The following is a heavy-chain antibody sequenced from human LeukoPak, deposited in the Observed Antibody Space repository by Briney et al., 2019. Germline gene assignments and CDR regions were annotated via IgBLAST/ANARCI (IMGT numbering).Heavy chain of an antibody. Sequence: GGSLRLSCAASGFTFSSYAMSWVRQAPGKGLEWVSGMSGSGGSTYYADSVKGRFTISRDNSKNTLYLQMNTLRAEDTAVYYCAKDREYSYVYDAFDIRGQGTLVTVSS. J-gene: IGHJ3*02. CDR3: AKDREYSYVYDAFDI. V-gene: IGHV3-23*01. D-gene: IGHD5-18*01. CDR1: GFTFSSYA. CDR2: MSGSGGST.